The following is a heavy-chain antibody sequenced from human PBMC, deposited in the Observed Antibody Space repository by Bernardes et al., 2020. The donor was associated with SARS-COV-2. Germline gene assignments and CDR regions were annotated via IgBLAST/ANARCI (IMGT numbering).Heavy chain of an antibody. D-gene: IGHD3-3*01. CDR1: GYTFTGYY. CDR3: ARLIHIYDFWSGYRSDPPAVDY. CDR2: INPNSGGT. Sequence: ASVKVSCKASGYTFTGYYMHWVRQAPGQGLEWMGWINPNSGGTNYAQKFQGRVTMTRDTSISTAYMELSRLRSDDTAVYYCARLIHIYDFWSGYRSDPPAVDYWGQGTLVTVSS. V-gene: IGHV1-2*02. J-gene: IGHJ4*02.